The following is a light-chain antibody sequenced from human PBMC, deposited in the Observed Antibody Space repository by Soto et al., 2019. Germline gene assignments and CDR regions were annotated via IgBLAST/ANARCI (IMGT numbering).Light chain of an antibody. J-gene: IGKJ2*01. Sequence: EIVMTQSPATLSVSLGERATLSCRASQSVSSNLAWYQQKPGQAPRLLIYGASTRATGIPGRFSGSGSGTEFTLTISSLQSEDFAVYYCQQYNNWPPYTFGQGTKLEIK. CDR3: QQYNNWPPYT. V-gene: IGKV3-15*01. CDR2: GAS. CDR1: QSVSSN.